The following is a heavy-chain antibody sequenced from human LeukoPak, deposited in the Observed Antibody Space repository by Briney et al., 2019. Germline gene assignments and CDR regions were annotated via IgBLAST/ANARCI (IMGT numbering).Heavy chain of an antibody. CDR1: GFTFSSYW. Sequence: GGSLRLSCAASGFTFSSYWMHWLRQAPGKGLVWVSRINTDRGSTSYADSVKGRFTISRDNAKNTLYLQMNSVRAEDTAVYYCTSGRGVSFDSWGQGTLVTVSS. CDR3: TSGRGVSFDS. D-gene: IGHD4-23*01. CDR2: INTDRGST. V-gene: IGHV3-74*01. J-gene: IGHJ4*02.